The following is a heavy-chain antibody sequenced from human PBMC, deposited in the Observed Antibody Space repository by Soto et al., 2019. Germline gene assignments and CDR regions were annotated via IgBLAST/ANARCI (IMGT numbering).Heavy chain of an antibody. CDR3: ARGWFGPDV. CDR2: IDKVGTDS. D-gene: IGHD3-10*01. V-gene: IGHV3-74*01. CDR1: EFTFSGRS. J-gene: IGHJ6*04. Sequence: PGGSLRLSCAAPEFTFSGRSVHWVRQAPGKGLVWVSGIDKVGTDSTYADSVKGRFTSSRDNAKNTVYLQMNSLRVEDTAVYYCARGWFGPDVWGKGTTVTVSS.